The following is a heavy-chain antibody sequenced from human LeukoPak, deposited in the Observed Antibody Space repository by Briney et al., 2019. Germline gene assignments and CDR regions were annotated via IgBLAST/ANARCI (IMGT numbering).Heavy chain of an antibody. J-gene: IGHJ6*02. D-gene: IGHD3-3*01. CDR2: ISAYNGNT. Sequence: ASVKVSCKASGYTFTSYGISWVRQAPGQGLEWMGWISAYNGNTNYAQKLQGRVTMTTDTSTSTAYMQLRSLRSDDTAVYYCARGNYDFWSGYYHPYYYYGMDVWGQGTTVTVSS. CDR3: ARGNYDFWSGYYHPYYYYGMDV. V-gene: IGHV1-18*01. CDR1: GYTFTSYG.